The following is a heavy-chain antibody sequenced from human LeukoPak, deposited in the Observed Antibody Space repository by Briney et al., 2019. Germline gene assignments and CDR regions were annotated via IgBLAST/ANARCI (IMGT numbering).Heavy chain of an antibody. V-gene: IGHV3-21*01. D-gene: IGHD5-12*01. Sequence: GGSLRLSCAASGFTFSNYSMNWVRQAPGKGLEWVSSISSRSTYIYHADSVKGRCTISRDNAKNSLFLQMNSLRAEDTALYYCARGPSGYHNTGGQGTLVTVSS. CDR1: GFTFSNYS. CDR2: ISSRSTYI. J-gene: IGHJ4*02. CDR3: ARGPSGYHNT.